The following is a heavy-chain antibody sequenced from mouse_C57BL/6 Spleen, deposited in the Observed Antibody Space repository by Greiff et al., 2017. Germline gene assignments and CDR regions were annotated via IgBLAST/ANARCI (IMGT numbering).Heavy chain of an antibody. CDR3: ASCSSYFDY. CDR1: GYTFTSYG. V-gene: IGHV1-81*01. J-gene: IGHJ2*01. CDR2: IYPRSGNT. Sequence: VQLQQSGAELARPGASVKLSCKASGYTFTSYGISWVKQRTGQGLEWIGEIYPRSGNTYYNEKFKGKATLTADKSSSTAYMELRSLTSEDSAVYFCASCSSYFDYWGQGTTLTVSS. D-gene: IGHD1-1*01.